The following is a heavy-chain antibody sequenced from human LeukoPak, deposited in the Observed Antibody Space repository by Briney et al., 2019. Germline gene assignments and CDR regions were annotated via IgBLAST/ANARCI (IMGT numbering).Heavy chain of an antibody. J-gene: IGHJ4*02. CDR1: GFSFTSYW. Sequence: PGGSLRLSCAASGFSFTSYWVSWVRQAPGKGLEWVANIKPDGSDKYYVDSVKGRFTISRDNAKNSLYLQMNSLRAEDTAVYYCTAGALGYWGRGTLINVSS. CDR2: IKPDGSDK. V-gene: IGHV3-7*01. D-gene: IGHD3-16*01. CDR3: TAGALGY.